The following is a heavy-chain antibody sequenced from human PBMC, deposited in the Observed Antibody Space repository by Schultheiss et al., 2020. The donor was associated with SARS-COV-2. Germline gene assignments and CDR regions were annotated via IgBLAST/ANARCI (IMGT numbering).Heavy chain of an antibody. CDR1: GFTFSSYA. CDR3: AREWEGQCLVTDACDI. J-gene: IGHJ3*02. CDR2: IKQDGSEK. V-gene: IGHV3-7*01. D-gene: IGHD6-19*01. Sequence: GGSLRLSCAASGFTFSSYAMSWVRQAPGKGLEWVANIKQDGSEKYYVDSVKGRFTISRDNSKNTLYLQMNSLRAEDTAVYYCAREWEGQCLVTDACDIWGQGTMVTVSS.